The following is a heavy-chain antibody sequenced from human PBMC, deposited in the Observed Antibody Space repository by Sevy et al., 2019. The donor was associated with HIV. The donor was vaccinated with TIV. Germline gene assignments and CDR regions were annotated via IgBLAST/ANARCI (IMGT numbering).Heavy chain of an antibody. CDR3: STYSSSWYFDY. CDR2: ISGSGGST. CDR1: GFTFSSYA. J-gene: IGHJ4*02. D-gene: IGHD6-13*01. V-gene: IGHV3-23*01. Sequence: GGSLRLSCAASGFTFSSYAMSWVRQAPGKGLEWVSAISGSGGSTYYADSVKGRFTISRDNSKNTLYLQMNSLRAEDTAVYYCSTYSSSWYFDYWGQGTLVTVSS.